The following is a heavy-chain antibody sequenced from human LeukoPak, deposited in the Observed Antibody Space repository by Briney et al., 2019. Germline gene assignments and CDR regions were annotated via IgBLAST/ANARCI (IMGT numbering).Heavy chain of an antibody. D-gene: IGHD5-18*01. V-gene: IGHV3-21*06. Sequence: GGSLRLSCAASGFAFSTYSMIWVRQAPGKGLEWVSSISSTSAYIYYADSLKGRFTISRDNAKNSLYLQTNSLRAEDTAVYYCARGGYSHGRYYYYMDVWGIGTAATVSS. J-gene: IGHJ6*03. CDR3: ARGGYSHGRYYYYMDV. CDR1: GFAFSTYS. CDR2: ISSTSAYI.